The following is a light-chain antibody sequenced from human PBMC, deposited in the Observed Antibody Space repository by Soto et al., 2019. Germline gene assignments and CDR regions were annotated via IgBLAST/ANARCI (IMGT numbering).Light chain of an antibody. CDR1: QSVGSY. CDR2: DAS. V-gene: IGKV3-11*01. J-gene: IGKJ4*01. CDR3: QQHSDWPLT. Sequence: EIVLTQSPATLSLSPGARAPLSCRASQSVGSYLAWYQQKPGQAPRLLIYDASNRATGIPARFSGSGSGTDFTLTISSLEPEDFALYYCQQHSDWPLTFGGGTKVDIK.